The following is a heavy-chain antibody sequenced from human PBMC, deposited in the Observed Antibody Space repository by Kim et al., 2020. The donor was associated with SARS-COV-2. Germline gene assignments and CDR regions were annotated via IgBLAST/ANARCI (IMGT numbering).Heavy chain of an antibody. J-gene: IGHJ6*02. CDR2: IYTSGST. V-gene: IGHV4-4*07. Sequence: SETLSLTCTVSGDSISSYYWSWIRQPAGKGLEWIGRIYTSGSTNYNPSLKSRVTMSVDTSKNQFSLKLSSVTAADTAVYYCARDYNYYYDSSGYYYYYYGMDVWGQGTTVTVSS. D-gene: IGHD3-22*01. CDR3: ARDYNYYYDSSGYYYYYYGMDV. CDR1: GDSISSYY.